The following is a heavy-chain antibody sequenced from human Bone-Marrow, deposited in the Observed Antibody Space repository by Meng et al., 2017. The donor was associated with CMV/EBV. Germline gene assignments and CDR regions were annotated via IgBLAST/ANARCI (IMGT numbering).Heavy chain of an antibody. D-gene: IGHD1-26*01. CDR3: AKARSGGRYYYGMDV. Sequence: SETLSLTCTVSGGSISSYYWSWIRQPPGKGLEWIGYIYYSGSTNYNPSLKSRVTISVDTSKSQFSLKLSSVTAADTAVYYCAKARSGGRYYYGMDVWGQGTTVTVSS. J-gene: IGHJ6*02. CDR2: IYYSGST. V-gene: IGHV4-59*01. CDR1: GGSISSYY.